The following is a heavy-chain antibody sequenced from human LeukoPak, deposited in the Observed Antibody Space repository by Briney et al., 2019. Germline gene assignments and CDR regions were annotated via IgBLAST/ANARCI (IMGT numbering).Heavy chain of an antibody. J-gene: IGHJ5*02. CDR3: ARLDRSGYEMGGTWFDP. Sequence: SDTLSLTCTVSGASIRSSYWSWLRQPPGKGLEWIVYIYYTGSTNSNPSLKSRVTVSLDTSKNQFSLKLSSMTAADTAVYYCARLDRSGYEMGGTWFDPWGQGTLVTVSS. CDR2: IYYTGST. CDR1: GASIRSSY. V-gene: IGHV4-59*08. D-gene: IGHD3-22*01.